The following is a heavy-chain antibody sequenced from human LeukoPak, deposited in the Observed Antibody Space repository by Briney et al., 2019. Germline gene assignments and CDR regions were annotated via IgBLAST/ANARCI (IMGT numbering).Heavy chain of an antibody. CDR3: ARSRRRELLRTYFDY. D-gene: IGHD1-26*01. V-gene: IGHV3-48*01. CDR1: GFTFSSYS. CDR2: ISSSSSTI. Sequence: GGSLRLSCAASGFTFSSYSRNWVRQAPGKGLEWVSYISSSSSTIYYADSVKGRFTISRDNAKNSLYLQMNSLRAEDTAVYYCARSRRRELLRTYFDYWGQGTLVTVSS. J-gene: IGHJ4*02.